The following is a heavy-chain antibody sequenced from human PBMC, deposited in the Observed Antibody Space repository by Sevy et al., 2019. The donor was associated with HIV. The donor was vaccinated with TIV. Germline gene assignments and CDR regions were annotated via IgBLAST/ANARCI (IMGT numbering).Heavy chain of an antibody. D-gene: IGHD6-13*01. CDR1: GFTFSSYW. CDR2: IKQDGSEK. CDR3: ARTYSSSWYVYYYYGMDV. V-gene: IGHV3-7*01. J-gene: IGHJ6*02. Sequence: GGFLRLSCAASGFTFSSYWMSWVRQAPGKGLEWVANIKQDGSEKYYVDSVKGRFTISRDNAKNSLYLQMNSLRAEDTAVYYCARTYSSSWYVYYYYGMDVWGQGTTVTVSS.